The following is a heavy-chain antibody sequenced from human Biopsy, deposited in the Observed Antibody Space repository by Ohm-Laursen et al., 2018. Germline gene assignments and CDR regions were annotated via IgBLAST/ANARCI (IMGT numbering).Heavy chain of an antibody. CDR2: IYNTETT. CDR1: GGSISSSTPYY. Sequence: SGTLSLTCTVSGGSISSSTPYYWAWLRQPPGKGLEWIGSIYNTETTFYNPSLKSRVTISVDTSTNQFSLKVSSVTAADTALYFCARHPTGFWFDPWGHGTLVTVSS. CDR3: ARHPTGFWFDP. J-gene: IGHJ5*02. V-gene: IGHV4-39*01.